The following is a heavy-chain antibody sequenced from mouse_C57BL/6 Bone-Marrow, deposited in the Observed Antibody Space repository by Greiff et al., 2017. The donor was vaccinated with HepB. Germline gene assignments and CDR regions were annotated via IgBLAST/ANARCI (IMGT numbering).Heavy chain of an antibody. CDR2: IHPSDSDT. J-gene: IGHJ1*03. Sequence: QVQLQQPGAELVKPGASVKVSCKASGYTFTSYWMHWVKQRPGQGLEWIGRIHPSDSDTNYNQKFKGKATLTVDKSSSTAYMQLRSLTSEDTAVYYCASYYYGKDWYFDVWGTGTTVTVSS. CDR1: GYTFTSYW. CDR3: ASYYYGKDWYFDV. V-gene: IGHV1-74*01. D-gene: IGHD1-1*01.